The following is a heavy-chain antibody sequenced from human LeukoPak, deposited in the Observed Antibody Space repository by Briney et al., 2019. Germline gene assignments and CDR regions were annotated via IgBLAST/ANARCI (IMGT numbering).Heavy chain of an antibody. V-gene: IGHV3-21*04. J-gene: IGHJ4*02. CDR3: ASGGIYYGAAFDF. CDR2: ISSSSDYT. D-gene: IGHD1-26*01. CDR1: GFTFSDYL. Sequence: GGSLRLSCAVSGFTFSDYLMYWVRQTPGKALEWVSAISSSSDYTSYADSVKGRFTISRDNTKNSLFLQMNSLRAEDTALYYCASGGIYYGAAFDFWGQGTLVTVSS.